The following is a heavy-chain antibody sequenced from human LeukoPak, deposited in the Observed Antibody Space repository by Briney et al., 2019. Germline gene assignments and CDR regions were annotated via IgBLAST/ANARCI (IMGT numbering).Heavy chain of an antibody. CDR2: ISAYNGNT. CDR3: ARGKDTAMPYYFDY. D-gene: IGHD5-18*01. V-gene: IGHV1-18*01. J-gene: IGHJ4*02. Sequence: ASVKVSCKASGYTFTSYGISWVRQAPGQGLEWMGWISAYNGNTNYAQKLQGRVTMTTDTSTSTAYMELRSLRSDDTAVYCCARGKDTAMPYYFDYWGQGTLVTVSS. CDR1: GYTFTSYG.